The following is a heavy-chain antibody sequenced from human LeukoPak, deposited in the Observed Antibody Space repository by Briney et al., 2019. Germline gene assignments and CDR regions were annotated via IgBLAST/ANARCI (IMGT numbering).Heavy chain of an antibody. D-gene: IGHD3-22*01. J-gene: IGHJ4*02. CDR2: IYPGDSDT. V-gene: IGHV5-51*01. Sequence: GEPLKISCKGSGYSFTSYWIGWVRQMPGKGLEWMGIIYPGDSDTRYSPSFQGQVTISADKSISTAYLQWSSLKASDTAMYYCARMYYYDSSGYSSAQHPYYFDYWGQGTLVTVSS. CDR3: ARMYYYDSSGYSSAQHPYYFDY. CDR1: GYSFTSYW.